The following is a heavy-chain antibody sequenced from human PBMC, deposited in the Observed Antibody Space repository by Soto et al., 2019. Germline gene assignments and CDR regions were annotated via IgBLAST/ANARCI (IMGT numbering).Heavy chain of an antibody. CDR1: GFSFSSYE. CDR3: PREGSGWYGRRSYGMDV. J-gene: IGHJ6*02. CDR2: ISSSGSTK. V-gene: IGHV3-48*03. Sequence: SLRLSCAAAGFSFSSYEMNWVGQAPGKGLEWVSCISSSGSTKYYADSVKGRFTISRDNAKNSLYLQMNSLRAEDTAVYYCPREGSGWYGRRSYGMDVWGQWTTVTV. D-gene: IGHD6-19*01.